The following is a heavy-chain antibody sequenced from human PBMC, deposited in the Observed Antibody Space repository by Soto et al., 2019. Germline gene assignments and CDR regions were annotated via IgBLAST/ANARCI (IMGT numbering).Heavy chain of an antibody. Sequence: GKGLEWIGYIYYSGSTNYNPSLKSRVTISVDTSKNQFSLKLSSVTAAGTAVYFFFQAEDDIRGVRSVSAFLLNRSSDL. J-gene: IGHJ2*01. D-gene: IGHD3-10*02. CDR3: FQAEDDIRGVRSVSAFLLNRSSDL. V-gene: IGHV4-59*01. CDR2: IYYSGST.